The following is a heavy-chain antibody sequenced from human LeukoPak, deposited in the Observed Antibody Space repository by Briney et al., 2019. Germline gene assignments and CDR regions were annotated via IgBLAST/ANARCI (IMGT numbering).Heavy chain of an antibody. J-gene: IGHJ4*02. CDR2: IKQDGTGE. D-gene: IGHD2-2*01. Sequence: PGGFLRLSCVASGFTFSSSWMSWVRRAPGKGLEWVANIKQDGTGEYYMDSVRGRFSISKDNAKNSLYLQMNSLRAEDTAVYYCARDPCHGALDYWGQGALVTVSS. CDR3: ARDPCHGALDY. CDR1: GFTFSSSW. V-gene: IGHV3-7*03.